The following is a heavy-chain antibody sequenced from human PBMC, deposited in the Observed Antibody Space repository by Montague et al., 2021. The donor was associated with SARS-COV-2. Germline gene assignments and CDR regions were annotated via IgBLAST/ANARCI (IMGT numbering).Heavy chain of an antibody. CDR3: AREAEGRAARRSDAFDI. CDR2: IYSGGST. J-gene: IGHJ3*02. CDR1: GFTVSSNY. D-gene: IGHD6-6*01. Sequence: SLRLSCAASGFTVSSNYMSWVRQAPGKGLEWVSVIYSGGSTYYADSVKGRFTISRDNSKNTLYLQMNSLRAEDTAVYYCAREAEGRAARRSDAFDIWGQGTMVTVSS. V-gene: IGHV3-53*01.